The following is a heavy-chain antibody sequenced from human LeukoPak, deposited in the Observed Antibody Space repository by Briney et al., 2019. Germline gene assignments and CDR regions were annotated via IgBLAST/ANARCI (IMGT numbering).Heavy chain of an antibody. CDR2: ISGSGGST. D-gene: IGHD3-22*01. V-gene: IGHV3-23*01. J-gene: IGHJ3*02. CDR3: AKDDSGYVGAFDI. CDR1: GFTFSSYA. Sequence: GGSLRLSCEASGFTFSSYAMSWVRQAPGKGLEWVSAISGSGGSTYYADSVKGRFTISRDNSKNTLYLQMNSLRAEDTAVYYCAKDDSGYVGAFDIWGQGTMVSVSS.